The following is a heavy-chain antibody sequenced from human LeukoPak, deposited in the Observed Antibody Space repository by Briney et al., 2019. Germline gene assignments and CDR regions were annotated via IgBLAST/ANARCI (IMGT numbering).Heavy chain of an antibody. J-gene: IGHJ4*02. V-gene: IGHV4-39*01. D-gene: IGHD3-16*01. Sequence: SETLSLTCIVSGASISSTSYDWGWIRQPPGKGLEWIGTINSSGSTNRNPSLQSRVTISVDTSKNRFSLHLSSVTAADTAVYYCARHGGKRMNYYFDFWGQGALVTVSS. CDR3: ARHGGKRMNYYFDF. CDR2: INSSGST. CDR1: GASISSTSYD.